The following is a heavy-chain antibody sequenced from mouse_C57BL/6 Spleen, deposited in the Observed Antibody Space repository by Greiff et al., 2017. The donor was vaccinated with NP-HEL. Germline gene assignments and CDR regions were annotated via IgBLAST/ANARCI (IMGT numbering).Heavy chain of an antibody. J-gene: IGHJ4*01. CDR3: ARPVWAYIYSTFEMDY. V-gene: IGHV5-17*01. CDR1: GFTFSDYG. Sequence: EVQLVESGGGLVKPGGSLKLSCAASGFTFSDYGMHWVRQAPEKGLEWVAYISSGSSTIYYADTVKGRFTISRDNAKNTLFLQMTSLRSEDTAMYYCARPVWAYIYSTFEMDYWGQGTSVTVSS. CDR2: ISSGSSTI. D-gene: IGHD2-5*01.